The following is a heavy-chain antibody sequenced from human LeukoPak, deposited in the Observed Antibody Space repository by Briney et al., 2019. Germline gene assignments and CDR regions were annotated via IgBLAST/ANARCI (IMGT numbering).Heavy chain of an antibody. J-gene: IGHJ4*02. CDR1: GFTFSNYW. D-gene: IGHD5-24*01. CDR2: IKQDGSEI. CDR3: ARETYKSSVTGRLIDY. V-gene: IGHV3-7*01. Sequence: GGSLRLSCAASGFTFSNYWMTWVRQAPGKGLEWVANIKQDGSEISYVDSVKGRFTISRDNAKNSLYLQMNNLRVEDTAVYYCARETYKSSVTGRLIDYWGQGTLVTVSP.